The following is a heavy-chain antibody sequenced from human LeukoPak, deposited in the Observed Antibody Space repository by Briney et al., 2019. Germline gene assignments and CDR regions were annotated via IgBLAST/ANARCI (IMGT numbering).Heavy chain of an antibody. V-gene: IGHV1-46*01. Sequence: ASVKVSCKASGYTFTSYYMHWVRQAPGQGLEWMGIINPSGGSTSYAQKFQGRVTMTRDMSTSTVYMELSSLRSEDTAVYYCARTSNYYDSSGPLSGAFDIWGQGTMVTVSS. J-gene: IGHJ3*02. CDR3: ARTSNYYDSSGPLSGAFDI. CDR1: GYTFTSYY. D-gene: IGHD3-22*01. CDR2: INPSGGST.